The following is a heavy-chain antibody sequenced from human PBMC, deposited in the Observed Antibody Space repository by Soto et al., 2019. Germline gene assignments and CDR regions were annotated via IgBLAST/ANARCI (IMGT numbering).Heavy chain of an antibody. J-gene: IGHJ5*02. D-gene: IGHD2-2*01. CDR2: IYYSGGT. CDR1: GGSISSRSYY. V-gene: IGHV4-31*03. CDR3: ARDKASCSNTNCNGGNYFDP. Sequence: QVQLQESGPGLVNPSQTLSLTCSVSGGSISSRSYYWTWIRQHPGKGLEWIGYIYYSGGTFYNPSIKSRVTTSIDTSKSEFSQELSSVTAADTAVYYCARDKASCSNTNCNGGNYFDPWGQGTLVTVSS.